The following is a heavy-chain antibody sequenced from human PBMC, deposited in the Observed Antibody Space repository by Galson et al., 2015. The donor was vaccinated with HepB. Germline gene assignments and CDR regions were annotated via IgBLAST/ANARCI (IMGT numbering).Heavy chain of an antibody. J-gene: IGHJ6*02. CDR1: GYGFTNYW. CDR3: ARLVAGNYYYGVDV. D-gene: IGHD6-19*01. CDR2: IYPGDSST. Sequence: QSGAEVKRPGESLKISCEASGYGFTNYWIGWVRQMPGRGLEWMGIIYPGDSSTRYSPSFQGQVTISADKSITTAYLQWSSLKASDTAVYYCARLVAGNYYYGVDVWGQGTTVTVSS. V-gene: IGHV5-51*01.